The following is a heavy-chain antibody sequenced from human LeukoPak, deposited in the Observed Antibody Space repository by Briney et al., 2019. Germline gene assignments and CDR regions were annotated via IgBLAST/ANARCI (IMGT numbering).Heavy chain of an antibody. CDR3: AKRGTRATHGMDV. J-gene: IGHJ6*02. Sequence: GRSLRLSCAASGLTFRNYGMHWVRQAPGKGLEWVAVIWYDGSNKYYRDSVKGRFTISRDNSKNTVDLQMNSLRVEDTAVYYCAKRGTRATHGMDVWGQGTTVTVSS. CDR2: IWYDGSNK. CDR1: GLTFRNYG. V-gene: IGHV3-33*06. D-gene: IGHD3-16*01.